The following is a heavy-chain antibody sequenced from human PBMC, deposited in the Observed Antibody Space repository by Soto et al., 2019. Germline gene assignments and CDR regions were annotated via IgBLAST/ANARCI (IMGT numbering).Heavy chain of an antibody. J-gene: IGHJ5*02. V-gene: IGHV4-59*01. CDR1: GGSISSYY. Sequence: SETLSLTCTVSGGSISSYYWGWIRQPPGKGLEWIGYIYYSGSTNYNPSLKSRVTISVDTSKNQFSLKLSSVTAADTAVYYCARGVTIFGVVASPRGWFDPWGQGTLVTVSS. CDR3: ARGVTIFGVVASPRGWFDP. D-gene: IGHD3-3*01. CDR2: IYYSGST.